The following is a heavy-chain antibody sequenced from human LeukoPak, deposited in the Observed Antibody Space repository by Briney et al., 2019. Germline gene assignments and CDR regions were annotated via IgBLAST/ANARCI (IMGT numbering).Heavy chain of an antibody. V-gene: IGHV3-30*04. Sequence: GGSLRLSCAASGFTFSSYAMHWVRQAPGKGLEWVAVISYDGSNKYYADSVKGRFTISRDNSKNTLYLQMNSLRAEDTAVYYCARKTHDSSGYYYYWGQGTLVTVSS. D-gene: IGHD3-22*01. CDR1: GFTFSSYA. CDR2: ISYDGSNK. J-gene: IGHJ4*02. CDR3: ARKTHDSSGYYYY.